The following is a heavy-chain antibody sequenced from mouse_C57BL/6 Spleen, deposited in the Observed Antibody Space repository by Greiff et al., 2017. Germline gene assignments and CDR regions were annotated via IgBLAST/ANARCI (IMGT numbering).Heavy chain of an antibody. CDR2: ISDGGSYT. CDR1: GFTFSSYA. Sequence: EVKLVESGGGLVKPGGSLKLSCAASGFTFSSYAMSWVRQTPEKRLEWVATISDGGSYTYYPDNVKGRFTISRDNAKNNLYLQMSHLKSEDTAMYYCARERDGDYFDYWGQGTTLTVSS. J-gene: IGHJ2*01. D-gene: IGHD3-3*01. V-gene: IGHV5-4*01. CDR3: ARERDGDYFDY.